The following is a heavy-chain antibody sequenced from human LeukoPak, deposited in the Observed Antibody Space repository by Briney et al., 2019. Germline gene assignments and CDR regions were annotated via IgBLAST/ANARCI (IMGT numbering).Heavy chain of an antibody. D-gene: IGHD6-19*01. Sequence: GGSLRLSCAASGFTLCSYAMSWVRQALGKGVEWVSAICGSGGSTYYADSVKGRFTISRDNSKNTLYLQMTSLRAEDTAVHYCAVSGYISGRPRGHWGQGTLVTVSS. CDR3: AVSGYISGRPRGH. V-gene: IGHV3-23*01. CDR2: ICGSGGST. J-gene: IGHJ4*02. CDR1: GFTLCSYA.